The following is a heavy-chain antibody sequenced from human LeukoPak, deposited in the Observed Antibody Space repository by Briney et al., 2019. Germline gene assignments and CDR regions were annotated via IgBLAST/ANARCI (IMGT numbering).Heavy chain of an antibody. D-gene: IGHD3-10*01. J-gene: IGHJ5*02. Sequence: ASVKVSCKASGYTFTTYGISWVRQAPGQGLEWMGWVSAYNGNTNYAQKFQGRVTITADESTSTAYMELSSLRSEDTAVYYCARDMAVYYGSGIAFDPWGQGTLVTVSS. V-gene: IGHV1-18*01. CDR3: ARDMAVYYGSGIAFDP. CDR2: VSAYNGNT. CDR1: GYTFTTYG.